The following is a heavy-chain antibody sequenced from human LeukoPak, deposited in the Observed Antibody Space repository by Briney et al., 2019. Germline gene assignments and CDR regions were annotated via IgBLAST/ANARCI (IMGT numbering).Heavy chain of an antibody. J-gene: IGHJ6*02. D-gene: IGHD3-10*01. CDR1: GFTFSSYA. Sequence: GGSMRLSCAASGFTFSSYAMSWVRQAPGEGLEWVSAISGSGGSTYYADSVKGRFTISRDNSKNTLYLQMNSLRAEDTAVYYCARPGTHYYYYYGMDVWGQGTTVTVSS. V-gene: IGHV3-23*01. CDR2: ISGSGGST. CDR3: ARPGTHYYYYYGMDV.